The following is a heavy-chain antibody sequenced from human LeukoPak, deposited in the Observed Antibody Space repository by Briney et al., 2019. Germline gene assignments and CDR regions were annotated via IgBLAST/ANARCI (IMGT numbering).Heavy chain of an antibody. D-gene: IGHD2-8*02. CDR1: GFTFSSYA. V-gene: IGHV3-23*01. CDR3: AKRYCTGGSCCPDY. J-gene: IGHJ4*02. Sequence: GGSLRLSCAASGFTFSSYAMSWVRQAPGKGLEWVAAISNSGGNKYHAGSVKGRFTISRDNSKNTLYLQMNSLRAEDTAIYYCAKRYCTGGSCCPDYWGQGTLVTVSS. CDR2: ISNSGGNK.